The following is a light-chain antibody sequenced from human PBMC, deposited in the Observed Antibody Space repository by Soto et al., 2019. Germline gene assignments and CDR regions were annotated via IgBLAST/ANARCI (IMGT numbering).Light chain of an antibody. V-gene: IGKV3-20*01. J-gene: IGKJ4*01. CDR3: QQYGGSPPIT. CDR2: GAS. CDR1: QSVNNNY. Sequence: EIVLTQSPGTLSLSPGESATLSCRTSQSVNNNYLAWYQQKPGQAPRLLIYGASSRATGIPDRFSGSGSGTDFTLTISRPEPEDFAVYYCQQYGGSPPITFGGGTKGEIK.